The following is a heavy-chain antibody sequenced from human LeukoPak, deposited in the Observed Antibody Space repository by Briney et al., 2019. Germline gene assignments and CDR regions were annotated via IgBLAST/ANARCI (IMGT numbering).Heavy chain of an antibody. V-gene: IGHV1-69*01. D-gene: IGHD3-9*01. CDR3: ARLTDYGDAFDV. CDR2: IIPIFGTA. CDR1: GGTFSSYA. J-gene: IGHJ3*01. Sequence: SVKVSCKASGGTFSSYAISWVRQAPGQGLEWMGGIIPIFGTANYAQKFQGRVTITADESTSTAYMELSSLRSEDTAVYYCARLTDYGDAFDVWGQGTMVTVSS.